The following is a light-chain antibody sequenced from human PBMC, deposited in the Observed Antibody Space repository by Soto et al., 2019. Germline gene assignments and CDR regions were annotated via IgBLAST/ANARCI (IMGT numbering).Light chain of an antibody. CDR2: DAS. CDR3: HQRSNWPRT. Sequence: EIVLTQSPATLSLSPGQRATLSCRASQSDGSYLAWYQQKPGQAPRLLIYDASNRATGIPDRFSGSGSGTDFTLTISSLEPEDFAIYYCHQRSNWPRTFGQGTKLEIK. V-gene: IGKV3-11*01. CDR1: QSDGSY. J-gene: IGKJ2*01.